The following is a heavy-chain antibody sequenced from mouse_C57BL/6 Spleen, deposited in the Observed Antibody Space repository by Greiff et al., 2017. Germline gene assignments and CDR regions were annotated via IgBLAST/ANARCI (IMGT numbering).Heavy chain of an antibody. CDR2: IYPRSGNT. V-gene: IGHV1-81*01. J-gene: IGHJ2*01. CDR3: ARGEGNYFDY. Sequence: VKLVESGAELARPGASVKLSCKASGYTFTSYGISWVKQRTGQGLEWIGEIYPRSGNTYYNEKFKGKATLTADKSSSTAYMELRSLTSEDSAVYFCARGEGNYFDYWGQGTTLTVSS. CDR1: GYTFTSYG.